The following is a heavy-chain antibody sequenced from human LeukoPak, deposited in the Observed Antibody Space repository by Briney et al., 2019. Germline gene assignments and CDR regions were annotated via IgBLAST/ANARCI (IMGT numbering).Heavy chain of an antibody. CDR1: GGSISSNNYY. J-gene: IGHJ4*02. V-gene: IGHV4-39*01. D-gene: IGHD1-26*01. CDR2: FYYSGST. Sequence: PSETLSLTCTVSGGSISSNNYYWGSIRQPAGKGLEWIGNFYYSGSTYYTPSLKSRVTISVDTSKNQFSLRLSSVTAADTAVYYCARGGSYHLGGSYFDYWGQGTLVTVSS. CDR3: ARGGSYHLGGSYFDY.